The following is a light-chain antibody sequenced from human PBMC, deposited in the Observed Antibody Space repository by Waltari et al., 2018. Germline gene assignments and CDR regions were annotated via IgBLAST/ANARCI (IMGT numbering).Light chain of an antibody. CDR3: AAWDDSLNGWV. Sequence: QSALTQPPSVSEALRQRVTMSCSGSISHIRYNGVYWYQLLPGKPPKLLIYYDNVLSSGVSDRFSASKSGTSASLAISGLQSDDEAEYYCAAWDDSLNGWVFGGGTKLTVL. J-gene: IGLJ3*02. CDR1: ISHIRYNG. V-gene: IGLV1-36*01. CDR2: YDN.